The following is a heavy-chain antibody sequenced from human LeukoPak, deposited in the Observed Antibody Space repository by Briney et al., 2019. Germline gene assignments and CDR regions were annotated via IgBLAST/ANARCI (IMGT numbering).Heavy chain of an antibody. V-gene: IGHV3-30-3*01. CDR2: ISYDGSNK. Sequence: PGGSLRLSCAASGFTFSSYAMHWVRQAPGKGLEWVAVISYDGSNKYYADSVKGRFTISRDNSKNTLYPQMNSLRAEDTAVYYCARGPNEVNVDTAMAQASPFDYWGQGALVTVSS. CDR3: ARGPNEVNVDTAMAQASPFDY. CDR1: GFTFSSYA. D-gene: IGHD5-18*01. J-gene: IGHJ4*02.